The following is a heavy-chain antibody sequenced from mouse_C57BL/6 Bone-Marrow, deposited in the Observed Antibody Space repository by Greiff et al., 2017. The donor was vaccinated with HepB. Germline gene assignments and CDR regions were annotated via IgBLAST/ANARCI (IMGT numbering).Heavy chain of an antibody. D-gene: IGHD2-3*01. CDR2: IDPETGGT. Sequence: VQLKESGAELVRPGASVTLSCKASGYTFTDYEMHWVKQTPVHGLEWIGAIDPETGGTAYNQKFKGKAILTADKSSSTAYMELRSLTSEDSAVYYCTRSGGYYTWFAYWGQGTLVTVSA. CDR3: TRSGGYYTWFAY. CDR1: GYTFTDYE. V-gene: IGHV1-15*01. J-gene: IGHJ3*01.